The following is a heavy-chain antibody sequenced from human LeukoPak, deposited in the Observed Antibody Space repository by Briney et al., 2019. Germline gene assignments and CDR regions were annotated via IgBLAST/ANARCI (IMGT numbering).Heavy chain of an antibody. J-gene: IGHJ6*04. CDR1: GFTFSSYD. Sequence: GGSLRLSCAASGFTFSSYDMHWVRQAPGKGLEWVAVISYDGSNKYYADSVKGRFTISRDNSKNTLYLQMNSLRAEDTGVYYCARELGRGSGSLYYGMDVWGKGTTVTVSS. V-gene: IGHV3-30*04. CDR2: ISYDGSNK. CDR3: ARELGRGSGSLYYGMDV. D-gene: IGHD3-10*01.